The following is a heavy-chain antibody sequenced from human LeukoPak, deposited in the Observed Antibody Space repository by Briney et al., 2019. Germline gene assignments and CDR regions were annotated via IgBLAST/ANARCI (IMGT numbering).Heavy chain of an antibody. CDR3: ARPYYYDSRIDP. CDR1: GGSISSGDYY. Sequence: SQTLSLTWTVSGGSISSGDYYWSWIRQPPGKGLEWIAYMYYSGSTYYNPSLKSRVTMSADTSKNQLSLKLSSVTAADTAVYYCARPYYYDSRIDPWGQGILVTVSS. CDR2: MYYSGST. V-gene: IGHV4-30-4*01. J-gene: IGHJ5*02. D-gene: IGHD3-22*01.